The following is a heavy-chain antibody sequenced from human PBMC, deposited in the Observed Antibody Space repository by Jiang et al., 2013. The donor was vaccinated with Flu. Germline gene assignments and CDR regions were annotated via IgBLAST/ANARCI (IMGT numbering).Heavy chain of an antibody. CDR1: GDSVSSNSAA. CDR3: ARGRRMERYYYYYYMDV. D-gene: IGHD1-26*01. J-gene: IGHJ6*03. V-gene: IGHV6-1*01. CDR2: TYYRSKWYN. Sequence: TCAISGDSVSSNSAAWNWIRQSPSRGLEWLGRTYYRSKWYNDYAVSVKSRITINPDTSKNQFSLQLNSVTPEDTAVYYCARGRRMERYYYYYYMDVWGKGTTVTVSS.